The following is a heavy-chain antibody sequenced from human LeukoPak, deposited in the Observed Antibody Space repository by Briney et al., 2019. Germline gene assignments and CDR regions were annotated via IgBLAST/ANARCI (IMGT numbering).Heavy chain of an antibody. V-gene: IGHV4-34*01. J-gene: IGHJ4*02. CDR3: ARGLFEAGAWSRNYGHRGGKLFDY. CDR2: INHSGST. CDR1: GGSFSGYY. Sequence: SETLSLTCAVSGGSFSGYYWSWIRQPPGKGLEWIGEINHSGSTNYNPSLKSRVTISVDTSKNQFSLKLSSVTAADTAVYYCARGLFEAGAWSRNYGHRGGKLFDYWGQGTLVTVSS. D-gene: IGHD3-10*01.